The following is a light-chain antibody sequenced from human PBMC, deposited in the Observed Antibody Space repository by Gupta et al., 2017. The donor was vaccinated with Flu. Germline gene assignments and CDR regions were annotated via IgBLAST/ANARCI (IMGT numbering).Light chain of an antibody. V-gene: IGLV6-57*01. CDR1: SGSIGSNY. CDR3: QSYEV. Sequence: TRSSGSIGSNYVQWYQHRPLTSPKNVIYEDDPRLPGVPARFSGSLDRSSNSASLTIYGLKNEDEADYHSQSYEVFVGGTTLTVL. J-gene: IGLJ2*01. CDR2: EDD.